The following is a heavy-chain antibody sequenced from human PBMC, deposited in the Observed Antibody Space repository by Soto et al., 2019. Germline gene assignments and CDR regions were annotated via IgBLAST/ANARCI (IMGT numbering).Heavy chain of an antibody. CDR1: GGSISSGDYY. D-gene: IGHD3-10*01. Sequence: PSETLSLTCTVSGGSISSGDYYWSWIRQPPGKGLEWIGYIYYSGSTYYNPSLKSRVTISVDTSKNQFSLKLSSVTAADTAVYYRARDGSGSYFPPYYYYGMDVWGQGTTVTVSS. J-gene: IGHJ6*02. CDR3: ARDGSGSYFPPYYYYGMDV. CDR2: IYYSGST. V-gene: IGHV4-30-4*01.